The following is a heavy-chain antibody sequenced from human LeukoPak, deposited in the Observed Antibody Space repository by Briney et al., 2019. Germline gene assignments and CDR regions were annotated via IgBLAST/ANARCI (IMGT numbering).Heavy chain of an antibody. CDR3: ARLLGSVSVSDV. CDR2: MYHSGNI. Sequence: PSETLSLTCIVSGYSITSGYHWGWIRQTPGKGLEWIGTMYHSGNINYNPSLKSRVTVSVDTSKNQFSLKLDSVAAADTAVFYCARLLGSVSVSDVWGQGILVTVSS. V-gene: IGHV4-38-2*02. CDR1: GYSITSGYH. D-gene: IGHD3-10*01. J-gene: IGHJ4*02.